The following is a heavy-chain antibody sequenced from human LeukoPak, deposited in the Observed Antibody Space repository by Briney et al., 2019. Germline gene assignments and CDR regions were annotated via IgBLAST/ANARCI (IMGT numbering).Heavy chain of an antibody. V-gene: IGHV3-23*01. CDR2: ISGSGGST. Sequence: GGSLRLSCAASGFTFSSYAMSWVRQAPGKGLEWVSAISGSGGSTYYADSVKGRFTISRDNSKNTLYLQMNSLRAEDTVVYYCAKDSRPTGYSYPTFDYWGQGTLVTVSS. CDR1: GFTFSSYA. J-gene: IGHJ4*02. D-gene: IGHD5-18*01. CDR3: AKDSRPTGYSYPTFDY.